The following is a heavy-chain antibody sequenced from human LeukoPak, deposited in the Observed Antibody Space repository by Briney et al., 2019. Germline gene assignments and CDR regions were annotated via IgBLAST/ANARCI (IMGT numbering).Heavy chain of an antibody. CDR2: IHHSGST. D-gene: IGHD5-18*01. J-gene: IGHJ4*02. CDR3: AREDTAMAKTYYFGY. V-gene: IGHV4-39*07. CDR1: GGSINTPNYY. Sequence: SETLSLTCTVSGGSINTPNYYWGWIRQPPGKGLEWIGSIHHSGSTDYNPSLKSRVTISIDTSKNQFSLRLISVTAADTAVYYCAREDTAMAKTYYFGYWGQGTLVTVSS.